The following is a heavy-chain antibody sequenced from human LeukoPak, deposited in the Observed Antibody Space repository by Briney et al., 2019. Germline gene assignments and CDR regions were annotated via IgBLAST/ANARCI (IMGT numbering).Heavy chain of an antibody. CDR2: IIPIFGTA. J-gene: IGHJ4*02. D-gene: IGHD6-13*01. V-gene: IGHV1-69*06. CDR1: GGTFSSYA. Sequence: SVKVSCKASGGTFSSYAISWVRQAPVQGLEWMGGIIPIFGTANYAQKFQGRVTITADKSTSTAYMELSSLRSEDTAVYYCASGISSSWTVGRFDYWGQGALVAVSS. CDR3: ASGISSSWTVGRFDY.